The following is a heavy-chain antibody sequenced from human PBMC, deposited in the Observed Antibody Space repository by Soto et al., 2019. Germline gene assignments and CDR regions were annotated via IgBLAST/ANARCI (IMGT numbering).Heavy chain of an antibody. V-gene: IGHV4-39*01. D-gene: IGHD3-9*01. Sequence: QLQLQESGPGLVKPSETLSLTCTVSGGSISSSSYYWGWIRQPPGKGLEWIGSIYYSGSTYYNPSLKSRVPISVDTSKNQFSLKLSSVTAADTAVYYCARHPKEGHDISTTGKVWGQGTTVTVSS. CDR1: GGSISSSSYY. CDR2: IYYSGST. CDR3: ARHPKEGHDISTTGKV. J-gene: IGHJ6*02.